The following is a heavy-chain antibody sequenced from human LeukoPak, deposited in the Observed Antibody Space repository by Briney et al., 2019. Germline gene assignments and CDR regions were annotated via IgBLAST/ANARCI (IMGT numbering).Heavy chain of an antibody. CDR2: IYYSGNT. Sequence: SETLSLTCSLSGASISSLDFYWSWIRQPPGRGLESVGSIYYSGNTYSTPSLESRVTISLDTSNNHLSLRVNSVSATDTAVYYCARGAMTAKPGDHWCRGILVSVSS. CDR1: GASISSLDFY. D-gene: IGHD2-21*02. CDR3: ARGAMTAKPGDH. V-gene: IGHV4-39*02. J-gene: IGHJ4*02.